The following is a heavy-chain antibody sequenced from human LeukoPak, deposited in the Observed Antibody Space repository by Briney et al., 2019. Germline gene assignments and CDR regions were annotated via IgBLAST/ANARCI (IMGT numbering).Heavy chain of an antibody. J-gene: IGHJ5*02. CDR1: GGIFSSYV. CDR3: ARDNSVGGIAWWFDH. Sequence: ASVKVSCKASGGIFSSYVISWVRQAPGQGLEWMGGMIPMFGTANYAQKFQDRVTITADKSTSTDYMELSSLTSEDTAVYYCARDNSVGGIAWWFDHWGQGTLVTVSS. D-gene: IGHD1-26*01. CDR2: MIPMFGTA. V-gene: IGHV1-69*06.